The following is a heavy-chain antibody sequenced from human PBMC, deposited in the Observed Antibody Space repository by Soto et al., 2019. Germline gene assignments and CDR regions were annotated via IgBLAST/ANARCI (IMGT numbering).Heavy chain of an antibody. Sequence: SETLSLTCTVSGGSISSGDYYWWWFRQPPGKGLEWIGYIYYSGSTYYNPSLKSRVTISVDTSKNQFSLKLSSVTAADTAVYYCARSGRYSSGWYVYWGQGTLVTVS. J-gene: IGHJ4*02. CDR3: ARSGRYSSGWYVY. V-gene: IGHV4-30-4*01. CDR2: IYYSGST. D-gene: IGHD6-19*01. CDR1: GGSISSGDYY.